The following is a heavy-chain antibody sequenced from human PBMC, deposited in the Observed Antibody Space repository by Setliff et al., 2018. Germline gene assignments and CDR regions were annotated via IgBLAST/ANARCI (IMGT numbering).Heavy chain of an antibody. Sequence: GGSLRLSCAASGFTFSTYEMNWVRQAPGRGLEWVSYISSDGSTMFYADSVKDRFTISRDNAKNSLYLQMNSLRADDMAIYYCARDACPYSSNCCHHFDYWGQGTLVTVSS. CDR2: ISSDGSTM. V-gene: IGHV3-48*03. CDR1: GFTFSTYE. J-gene: IGHJ4*02. D-gene: IGHD6-13*01. CDR3: ARDACPYSSNCCHHFDY.